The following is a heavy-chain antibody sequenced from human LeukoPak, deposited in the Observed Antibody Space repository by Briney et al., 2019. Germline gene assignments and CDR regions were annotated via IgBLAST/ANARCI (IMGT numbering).Heavy chain of an antibody. CDR3: ASRYCSGGSCPFDY. CDR1: GGSISSSSYY. J-gene: IGHJ4*02. V-gene: IGHV4-39*01. D-gene: IGHD2-15*01. Sequence: SETLSLTCTVSGGSISSSSYYWGWIRQPPGKGLEWIGSIYYSGSTYYNPSLKSRVTISVDTSKSQFSLKLSSVTAADTAVYYCASRYCSGGSCPFDYWGQGTLVTVSS. CDR2: IYYSGST.